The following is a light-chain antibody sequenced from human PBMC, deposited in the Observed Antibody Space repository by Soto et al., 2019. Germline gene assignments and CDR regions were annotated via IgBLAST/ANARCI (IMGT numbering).Light chain of an antibody. J-gene: IGKJ1*01. CDR1: ESISNW. V-gene: IGKV1-5*03. Sequence: DIQMTQSPSTLSASVGDRVIITCRASESISNWLAWYQQKPGKAPNLLIYKASSLKSGVPLRFSGSGSGTEFTLTINSLQPDDFATYYCQQYDTYWTFGQGTQGGYQ. CDR3: QQYDTYWT. CDR2: KAS.